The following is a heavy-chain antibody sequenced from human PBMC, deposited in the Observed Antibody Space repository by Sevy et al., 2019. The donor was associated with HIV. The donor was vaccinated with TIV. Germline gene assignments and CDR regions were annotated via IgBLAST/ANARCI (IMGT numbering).Heavy chain of an antibody. D-gene: IGHD6-19*01. CDR2: VSSDGTNT. CDR3: ARITGWRFDY. J-gene: IGHJ4*02. CDR1: GFDFREYA. V-gene: IGHV3-30*03. Sequence: GGSLRLSCGASGFDFREYAMHWVRQAPGKGLEWVAAVSSDGTNTYYVDSVKGRFTISRDNAKNSLYLQMNSLRAEDTAVYYCARITGWRFDYWGQGTLVTVSS.